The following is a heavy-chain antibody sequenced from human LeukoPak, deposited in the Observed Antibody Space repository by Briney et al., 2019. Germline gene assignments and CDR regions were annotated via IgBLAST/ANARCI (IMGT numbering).Heavy chain of an antibody. CDR3: ARELVVVAGGWFDP. V-gene: IGHV3-7*01. J-gene: IGHJ5*02. CDR1: GFTFSSYW. Sequence: QPGGSLRLSCAASGFTFSSYWMSWVRQAPGKGLEWVANIKQDGSEKYYVDSVKGRFTISRDNAKNSLYLQMNSLRAEDTAVYYCARELVVVAGGWFDPWGQGTLVTVSS. D-gene: IGHD2-15*01. CDR2: IKQDGSEK.